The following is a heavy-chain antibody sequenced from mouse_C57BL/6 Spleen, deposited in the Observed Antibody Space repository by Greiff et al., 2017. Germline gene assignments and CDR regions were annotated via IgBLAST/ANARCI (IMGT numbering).Heavy chain of an antibody. Sequence: EVKLEESGPGLVKPSQSLSLTCSVTGYSITSGYYWNWIRQFPGNKLEWMGYISYDGSNNYNPSLKNRISITRDTSKNQFFLKLNSVTTEDTATYYCARDGGHAMDYWGQGTSVTVSS. CDR1: GYSITSGYY. J-gene: IGHJ4*01. CDR3: ARDGGHAMDY. V-gene: IGHV3-6*01. CDR2: ISYDGSN.